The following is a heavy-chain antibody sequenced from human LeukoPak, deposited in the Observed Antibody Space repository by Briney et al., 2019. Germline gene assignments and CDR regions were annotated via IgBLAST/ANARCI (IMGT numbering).Heavy chain of an antibody. V-gene: IGHV3-23*01. Sequence: GGSLRLSCAASGFTFNLYAMTWARQAPGKGLEWVSGISSTGDSTYYADSVKGRFTISRDNSKNTLYLQMNSLRAEDTAVYYCAKVWRGNYYDYWGQGTLVTVSS. CDR1: GFTFNLYA. D-gene: IGHD1-1*01. CDR2: ISSTGDST. CDR3: AKVWRGNYYDY. J-gene: IGHJ4*02.